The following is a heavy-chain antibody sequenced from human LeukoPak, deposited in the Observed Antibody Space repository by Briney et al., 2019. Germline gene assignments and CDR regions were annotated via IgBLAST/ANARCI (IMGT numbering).Heavy chain of an antibody. CDR2: ISSGGNT. J-gene: IGHJ4*02. D-gene: IGHD3-22*01. CDR1: GFIVSSNY. V-gene: IGHV3-53*01. CDR3: AREVRGYYFDY. Sequence: GGSLSLLCAASGFIVSSNYMSWVRQAPGKGLEEVSVISSGGNTYYADSVKGRFTISRDISKNTLYLQMNGLRAEDTAVYYCAREVRGYYFDYWGQGTLVTVSS.